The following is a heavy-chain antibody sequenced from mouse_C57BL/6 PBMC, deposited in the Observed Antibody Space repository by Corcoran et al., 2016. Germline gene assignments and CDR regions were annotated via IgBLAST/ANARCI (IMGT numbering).Heavy chain of an antibody. V-gene: IGHV8-12*01. CDR3: TRHLWYFDV. Sequence: QVTLKESGPGILQSSQTLSLTCSFSGFSLSTSGMGVSWIRQPSGKGLEWLAHIYWDDDKRYNPSLKSRLTISKDTSRNQVFLKITSVDTADTATYYCTRHLWYFDVWGTGTTVTVSS. CDR1: GFSLSTSGMG. CDR2: IYWDDDK. J-gene: IGHJ1*03.